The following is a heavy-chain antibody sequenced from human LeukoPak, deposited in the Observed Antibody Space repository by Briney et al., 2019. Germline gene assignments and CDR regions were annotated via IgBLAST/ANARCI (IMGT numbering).Heavy chain of an antibody. CDR2: MNPNSGNT. V-gene: IGHV1-8*01. Sequence: ASVNVSCKASGYTFTSYDINWVRQATGQGLEWMGWMNPNSGNTGYAQKFQGRVTMTRNTSISTAYMELSSLRSEDTAVYYCAKTDTNYGGYVDYWGQGTLVTVSS. J-gene: IGHJ4*02. D-gene: IGHD2-21*01. CDR1: GYTFTSYD. CDR3: AKTDTNYGGYVDY.